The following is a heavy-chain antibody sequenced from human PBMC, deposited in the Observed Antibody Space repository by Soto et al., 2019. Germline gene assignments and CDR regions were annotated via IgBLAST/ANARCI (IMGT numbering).Heavy chain of an antibody. V-gene: IGHV3-48*03. CDR1: GFIFSRYE. CDR3: ARRYSKYLPLDN. J-gene: IGHJ4*02. Sequence: PVGSLRLSCEASGFIFSRYEMHWVRQAPGKGLEWLSYISSSGSNINYADSVKGRFTISRDNAKNSLYLHMNSLRADDTAVYYCARRYSKYLPLDNWGQGTLVTVSS. D-gene: IGHD4-4*01. CDR2: ISSSGSNI.